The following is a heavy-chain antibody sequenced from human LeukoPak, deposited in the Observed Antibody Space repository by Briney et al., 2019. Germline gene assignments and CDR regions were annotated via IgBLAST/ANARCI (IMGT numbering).Heavy chain of an antibody. CDR3: ARGRDSGSGSLTLDY. D-gene: IGHD3-10*01. J-gene: IGHJ4*02. Sequence: SETLFLTCAVYGESFSGYYWSWIRQPPGKGLERIGEINQSGRTNYKPSLKSRVTISADTSKNQFSLKLSSVTAADTAVYYCARGRDSGSGSLTLDYWGQGTLVTVSS. CDR1: GESFSGYY. V-gene: IGHV4-34*01. CDR2: INQSGRT.